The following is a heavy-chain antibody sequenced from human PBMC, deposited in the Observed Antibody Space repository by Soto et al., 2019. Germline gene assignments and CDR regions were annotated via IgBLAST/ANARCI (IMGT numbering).Heavy chain of an antibody. CDR2: IIPILGTA. V-gene: IGHV1-69*11. J-gene: IGHJ4*02. Sequence: QVQLVQSGAEVKKPGSSVKVSCKASGGTFSSYAISWVRQAPGQGLEWMGGIIPILGTANYAQKFQGRVTLTADESTSTAYMELSSLRSEDTAVYYCARARGDRISYYFDYWGQGTLVTVSS. CDR3: ARARGDRISYYFDY. CDR1: GGTFSSYA. D-gene: IGHD7-27*01.